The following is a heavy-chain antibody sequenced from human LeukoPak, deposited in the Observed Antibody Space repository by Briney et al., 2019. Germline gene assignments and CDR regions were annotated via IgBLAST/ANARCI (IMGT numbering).Heavy chain of an antibody. CDR3: ANGTYYYGSGSYYFDY. CDR2: ISSSSSTI. Sequence: GGSLRLSCAASGFTFSSYSMNWVRQAPGKGLEWVSYISSSSSTIYYADSVKGRFTISRDNSKNTLYLQMNSLRAEDTAVYYCANGTYYYGSGSYYFDYWGQGTLVTVSS. CDR1: GFTFSSYS. D-gene: IGHD3-10*01. J-gene: IGHJ4*02. V-gene: IGHV3-48*01.